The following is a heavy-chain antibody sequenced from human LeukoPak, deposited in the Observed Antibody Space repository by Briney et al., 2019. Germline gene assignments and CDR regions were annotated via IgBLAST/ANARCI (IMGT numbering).Heavy chain of an antibody. V-gene: IGHV1-18*01. J-gene: IGHJ5*02. Sequence: ASVKVSCKASGGTFSSYAISWVRQAPGQGLEWMGWISAYNGNTNYAQKLQGRVTMTTDTSTSTAYMELRSLRSDDTAVYYCARGRTYYDFWSGYSDNWFDPWGQGTLVTVSS. CDR3: ARGRTYYDFWSGYSDNWFDP. CDR2: ISAYNGNT. CDR1: GGTFSSYA. D-gene: IGHD3-3*01.